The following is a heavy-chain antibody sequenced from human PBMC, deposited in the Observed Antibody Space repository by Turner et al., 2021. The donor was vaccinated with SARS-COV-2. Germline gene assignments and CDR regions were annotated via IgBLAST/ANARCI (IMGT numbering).Heavy chain of an antibody. Sequence: QVQLQTSGPGLVQPSETLSLTGTVCGGSIRSYFCSWIRQPPGKGLEWIGYIYYSGSTNYNPSLKSRVTISVDTAKNQFALKLSSVTAADTAVYLCARHQWLRCACDIWGQGTMVTVSS. V-gene: IGHV4-59*08. D-gene: IGHD5-12*01. J-gene: IGHJ3*02. CDR3: ARHQWLRCACDI. CDR1: GGSIRSYF. CDR2: IYYSGST.